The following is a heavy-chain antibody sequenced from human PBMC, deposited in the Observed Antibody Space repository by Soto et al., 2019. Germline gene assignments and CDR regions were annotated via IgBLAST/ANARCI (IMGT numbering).Heavy chain of an antibody. V-gene: IGHV1-8*01. J-gene: IGHJ4*02. CDR1: GYTFTSYD. Sequence: ASVKVSFKASGYTFTSYDINWVRQATGQGLEWMGWMNPNSGNTGYAQKFQGRVTMTRNTSISTAYMELRSLRSEDTAVYYCARSPLFRGYCSGGSCYYVDYWGQGTLVTVSS. CDR3: ARSPLFRGYCSGGSCYYVDY. CDR2: MNPNSGNT. D-gene: IGHD2-15*01.